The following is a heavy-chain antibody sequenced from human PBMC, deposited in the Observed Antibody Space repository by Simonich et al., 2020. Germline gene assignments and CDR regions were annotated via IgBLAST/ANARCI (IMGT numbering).Heavy chain of an antibody. D-gene: IGHD1-26*01. J-gene: IGHJ6*02. CDR1: GGSISSYY. V-gene: IGHV4-59*08. CDR2: IYYRGST. Sequence: QVQLQESGPGLVKPSETLSLTCTVSGGSISSYYWSWIRQPPGKGLEWIGYIYYRGSTNYNPSFKSRVTISVETSKNQFSLKLSSVTAADTAVYYCARSLGYYYYYYGMDVWGQGTTVTVSS. CDR3: ARSLGYYYYYYGMDV.